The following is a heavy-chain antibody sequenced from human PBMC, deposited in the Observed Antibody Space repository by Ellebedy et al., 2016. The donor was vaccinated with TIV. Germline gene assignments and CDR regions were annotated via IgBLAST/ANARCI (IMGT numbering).Heavy chain of an antibody. Sequence: GESLKISCKGSGYPFRGQWIGWVRQRPGTGLEWMGLIYPDDSDSTYSPSVQGQVTLSADKSISTAFLQWHSLKASDTGMYYCARHRHSADWYEGFDLWGQGTLVTVSS. D-gene: IGHD1-1*01. CDR1: GYPFRGQW. CDR2: IYPDDSDS. J-gene: IGHJ4*02. V-gene: IGHV5-51*01. CDR3: ARHRHSADWYEGFDL.